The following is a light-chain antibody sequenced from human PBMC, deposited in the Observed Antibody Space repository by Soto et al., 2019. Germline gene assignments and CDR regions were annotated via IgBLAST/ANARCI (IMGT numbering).Light chain of an antibody. CDR2: GAS. J-gene: IGKJ5*01. V-gene: IGKV3-20*01. CDR1: QSVSSSY. CDR3: QQLNSYPIT. Sequence: EIVLTQSPCTLSLSPGERATLSCGASQSVSSSYLAWYQQKPGQAPRLLIYGASSRTTGIPDRFSGSGSGTDFTLTISRLEPEDFAVYYCQQLNSYPITFGQGTRLEIK.